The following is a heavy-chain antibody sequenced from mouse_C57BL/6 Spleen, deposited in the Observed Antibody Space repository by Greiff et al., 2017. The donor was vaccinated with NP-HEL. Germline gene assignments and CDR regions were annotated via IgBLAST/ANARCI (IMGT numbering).Heavy chain of an antibody. CDR1: GYTFTSYW. D-gene: IGHD2-3*01. V-gene: IGHV1-50*01. J-gene: IGHJ3*01. CDR3: ARGDGYFAY. CDR2: IDPSDSYT. Sequence: QVQLKQPGAELVKPGASVKLSCKASGYTFTSYWMQWVKQRPGQGLEWIGEIDPSDSYTNYNQKFKGKATLTVDTSSSTAYMQLSSLTSEDSAVYYCARGDGYFAYWGQGTLVTVSA.